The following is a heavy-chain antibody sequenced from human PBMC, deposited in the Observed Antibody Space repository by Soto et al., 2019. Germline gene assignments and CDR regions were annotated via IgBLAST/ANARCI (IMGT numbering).Heavy chain of an antibody. V-gene: IGHV1-69*13. Sequence: ASVKVSCKASGCTFSSYAISWVRQAPGQGLEWMGGIIPIFGTANYAQKFQGRVTITADESTSTAYMELSSLRSEDTAVYYRASRDSGSYYGNQPFDYWGQGTLVTVPS. D-gene: IGHD1-26*01. CDR1: GCTFSSYA. CDR3: ASRDSGSYYGNQPFDY. CDR2: IIPIFGTA. J-gene: IGHJ4*02.